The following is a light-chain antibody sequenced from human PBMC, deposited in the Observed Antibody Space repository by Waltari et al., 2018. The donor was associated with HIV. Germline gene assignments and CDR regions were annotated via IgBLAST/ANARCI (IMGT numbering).Light chain of an antibody. Sequence: QSALTQPASVSGSPGQSITISCTGTSSDVGSSNLVSWYQQHPGEAPKLMIYEVSKWPSGVANRFSGSKSGNTASRTISGLQAEDEAQYYCCSYAGSSSWVFGAGTKLTVL. V-gene: IGLV2-23*02. J-gene: IGLJ3*02. CDR2: EVS. CDR3: CSYAGSSSWV. CDR1: SSDVGSSNL.